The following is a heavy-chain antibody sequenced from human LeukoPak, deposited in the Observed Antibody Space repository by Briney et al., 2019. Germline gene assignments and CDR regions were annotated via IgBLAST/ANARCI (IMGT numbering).Heavy chain of an antibody. J-gene: IGHJ4*02. CDR3: ASYYDSSGAPFDY. Sequence: SSVKVSCKASGGTFSSYAISWVRQAPGQGLEWMGGIIPIFGTANYAQKFQGRVTITTDESTSTAYMELSSLRSEDTAVYYCASYYDSSGAPFDYWGQGTLVTVSS. CDR1: GGTFSSYA. D-gene: IGHD3-22*01. CDR2: IIPIFGTA. V-gene: IGHV1-69*05.